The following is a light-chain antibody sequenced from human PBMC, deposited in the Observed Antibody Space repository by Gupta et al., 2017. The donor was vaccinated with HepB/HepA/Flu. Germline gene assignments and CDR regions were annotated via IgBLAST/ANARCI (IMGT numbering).Light chain of an antibody. V-gene: IGLV2-14*01. CDR3: SSYTSSSTYV. Sequence: QSGLTQPASVSGAPGQSLTISCTGTSSDVGGYNYVSWYQQHPGNAPKLMIYDVSNRPSGVSNRFSGYKSGNTASLTISGLQAEDEADYYCSSYTSSSTYVFGTGTKVTVL. CDR2: DVS. J-gene: IGLJ1*01. CDR1: SSDVGGYNY.